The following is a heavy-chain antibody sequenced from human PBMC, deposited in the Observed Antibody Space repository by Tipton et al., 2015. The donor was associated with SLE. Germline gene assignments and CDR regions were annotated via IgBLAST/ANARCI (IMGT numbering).Heavy chain of an antibody. Sequence: RSLRLSCAASGFTFSSYSMNWVRQAPGKGLEWVAVISYDGSNKYYADSVKGRFTISRDNSKNTLYLQMNSLRAEDTAVYYCARDERVVGATHDAFDIWGQGTMVTVSS. CDR2: ISYDGSNK. CDR3: ARDERVVGATHDAFDI. CDR1: GFTFSSYS. J-gene: IGHJ3*02. D-gene: IGHD1-26*01. V-gene: IGHV3-30*03.